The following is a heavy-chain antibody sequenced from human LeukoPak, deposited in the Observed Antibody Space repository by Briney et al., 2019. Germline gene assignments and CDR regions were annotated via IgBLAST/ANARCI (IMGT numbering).Heavy chain of an antibody. Sequence: PSETLSLTCTVSGGSISSYYWSWIRQPAGKGLEWIGRIYTSGSTNYNPSLKSRVTISVDTSKNQFSLKLSSVTAADTAVYYCARELGYCSSTSCSSDWFDPWGQGTLVTVSS. V-gene: IGHV4-4*07. CDR1: GGSISSYY. CDR2: IYTSGST. CDR3: ARELGYCSSTSCSSDWFDP. J-gene: IGHJ5*02. D-gene: IGHD2-2*01.